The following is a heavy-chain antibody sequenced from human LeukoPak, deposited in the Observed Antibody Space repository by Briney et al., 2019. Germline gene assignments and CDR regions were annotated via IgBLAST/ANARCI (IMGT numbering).Heavy chain of an antibody. CDR3: AKDQSSGWYENWFDP. CDR2: ISGSGGST. Sequence: GGSLRLSCAASGFTFSSYAMSWVRQAPGKGLEGVSAISGSGGSTYYADSVKGRFTISRDNSKNTLYLQMNSLRAEDTAVYYCAKDQSSGWYENWFDPWGQGTLVTVSS. J-gene: IGHJ5*02. V-gene: IGHV3-23*01. D-gene: IGHD6-19*01. CDR1: GFTFSSYA.